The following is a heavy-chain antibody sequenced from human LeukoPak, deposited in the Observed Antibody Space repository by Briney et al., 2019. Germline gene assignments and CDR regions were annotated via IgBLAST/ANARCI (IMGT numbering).Heavy chain of an antibody. CDR2: IIPIFGTA. Sequence: SVKVSCTASGGTFSSYAISWVRQAPGQGLEWMGGIIPIFGTANCAQKFQGRVTITADESTSTAYMELSSLRSEDTAVYYCARTLLDYGGNEGSNFDYWGQGTLVTVSS. V-gene: IGHV1-69*13. D-gene: IGHD4-23*01. J-gene: IGHJ4*02. CDR3: ARTLLDYGGNEGSNFDY. CDR1: GGTFSSYA.